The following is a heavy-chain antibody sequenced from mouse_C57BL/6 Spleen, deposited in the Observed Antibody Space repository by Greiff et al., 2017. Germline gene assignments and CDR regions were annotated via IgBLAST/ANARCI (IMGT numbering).Heavy chain of an antibody. V-gene: IGHV1-55*01. CDR3: AREITTVPHVDY. Sequence: VQLQQSGAELVKPGASVKMSCKASGYTFTSYWITWVKQRPGQGLEWIGDIYPGSGSTNYNEKFKSKATLTVDTSSSTAYMQLSSLTSEDSAVYYCAREITTVPHVDYWGQGTTLTVSS. CDR2: IYPGSGST. J-gene: IGHJ2*01. CDR1: GYTFTSYW. D-gene: IGHD1-1*01.